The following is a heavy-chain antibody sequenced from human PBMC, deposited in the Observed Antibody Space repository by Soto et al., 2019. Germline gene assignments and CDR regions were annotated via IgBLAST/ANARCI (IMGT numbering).Heavy chain of an antibody. Sequence: PSENLSLTCTVSGGSISSYYWSWIRQPAGKGLEWIGRIYTSGSTNYNPSLKSRVTMSVDTSKNQFSLKLSSVTAADTAVYYCARGYYYGSGSYYLDYYYYGMDVWGQGTTVTVSS. V-gene: IGHV4-4*07. J-gene: IGHJ6*02. CDR3: ARGYYYGSGSYYLDYYYYGMDV. CDR1: GGSISSYY. D-gene: IGHD3-10*01. CDR2: IYTSGST.